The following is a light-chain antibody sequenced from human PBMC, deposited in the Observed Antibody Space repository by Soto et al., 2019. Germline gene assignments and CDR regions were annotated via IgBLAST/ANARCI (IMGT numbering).Light chain of an antibody. CDR2: GSF. Sequence: EIVLTQSPGTLSLSPGERASLSCRASQSVRNNYLAWYQQKPGQPPRLLIFGSFNRATGIPDRFSGSGSGTDFTLTISRLEPEDFALYFCQQYGGSPPYTFGQGTKVDIK. V-gene: IGKV3-20*01. CDR1: QSVRNNY. CDR3: QQYGGSPPYT. J-gene: IGKJ2*01.